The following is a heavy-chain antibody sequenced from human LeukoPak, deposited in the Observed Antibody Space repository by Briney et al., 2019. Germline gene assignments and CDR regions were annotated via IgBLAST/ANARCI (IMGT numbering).Heavy chain of an antibody. V-gene: IGHV4-59*11. CDR1: GGSISSHY. J-gene: IGHJ6*03. CDR2: IYYSGST. D-gene: IGHD7-27*01. Sequence: SETLSLTCTVSGGSISSHYWSWIRQPPGKGLEWIGYIYYSGSTNYNPSLKSRVTISVDTSKNQFSLKLSSVTPADTAVYYCARAGARRGLYYYMDVWGKGTTVTVSS. CDR3: ARAGARRGLYYYMDV.